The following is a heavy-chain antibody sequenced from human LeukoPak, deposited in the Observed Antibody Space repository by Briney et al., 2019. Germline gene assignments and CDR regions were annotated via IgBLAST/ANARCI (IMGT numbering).Heavy chain of an antibody. CDR3: ARMWSTATSGWNWFYP. V-gene: IGHV1-2*02. CDR1: GYTFTGYY. CDR2: INPNSGGT. Sequence: ASVKVSCKASGYTFTGYYMHWVRQAPGQGLEWMGWINPNSGGTNYAQKFQGRVTMTRDTSISTAYMELSSLRSDDTAMYYCARMWSTATSGWNWFYPSGQGTLVTVSS. J-gene: IGHJ5*02. D-gene: IGHD6-13*01.